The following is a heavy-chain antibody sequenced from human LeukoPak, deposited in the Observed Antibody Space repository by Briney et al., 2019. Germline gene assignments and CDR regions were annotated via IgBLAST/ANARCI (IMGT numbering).Heavy chain of an antibody. CDR2: ISSSSSYI. D-gene: IGHD6-19*01. CDR1: GFTFSSYS. V-gene: IGHV3-21*01. J-gene: IGHJ4*02. CDR3: ASSGWYTFDPFDY. Sequence: GGSLRLSWAASGFTFSSYSMNWVRQAPGKGLEWVSSISSSSSYIYYADSVKGRFTISRDNAKNSLYLQMNSLRAEDTAVYYCASSGWYTFDPFDYWGQRTLVTVSS.